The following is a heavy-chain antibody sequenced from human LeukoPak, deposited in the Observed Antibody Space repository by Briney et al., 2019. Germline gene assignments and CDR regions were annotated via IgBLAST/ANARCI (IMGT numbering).Heavy chain of an antibody. CDR3: AKDRGYCSGGSCQYYYYGMDV. V-gene: IGHV3-30*04. J-gene: IGHJ6*02. CDR2: ISYGGSNK. CDR1: GFTFSSSA. D-gene: IGHD2-15*01. Sequence: GGSLRLSCAASGFTFSSSAMHWVRQAPGKGLEWVAVISYGGSNKYYADSVKGRFTISRDNSKNTLYLQMNSLRAEDTAVYYCAKDRGYCSGGSCQYYYYGMDVWGQGTTVTVSS.